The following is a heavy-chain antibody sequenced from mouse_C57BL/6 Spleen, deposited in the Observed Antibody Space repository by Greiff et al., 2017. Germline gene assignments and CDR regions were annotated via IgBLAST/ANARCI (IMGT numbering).Heavy chain of an antibody. D-gene: IGHD1-1*01. CDR2: IYPRSGNT. J-gene: IGHJ1*03. CDR3: ARYFTTVLATKDFDV. V-gene: IGHV1-81*01. Sequence: QVQLQQSGAELARPGASVKLSCKASGYTFTSYGISWVKQRTGQGLEWIGEIYPRSGNTYYNEKFKGKATLTADKSSSTAYMELRSLTSEDSAVYFCARYFTTVLATKDFDVWGTGTTVTVSS. CDR1: GYTFTSYG.